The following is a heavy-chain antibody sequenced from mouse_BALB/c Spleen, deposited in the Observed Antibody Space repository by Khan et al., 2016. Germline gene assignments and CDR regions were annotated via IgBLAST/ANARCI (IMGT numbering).Heavy chain of an antibody. CDR3: ARDYDGAMDD. CDR1: GYTFSSYW. D-gene: IGHD2-3*01. V-gene: IGHV1-9*01. J-gene: IGHJ4*01. CDR2: ILPATGST. Sequence: QMQLEESGAELMKPGASVKISCKATGYTFSSYWIEWVKQRPGHGLEWIGSILPATGSTNYNEKLKGKATFTADTSANTAYMQLSSQTTEEYADEWSARDYDGAMDDGGQGTTVT.